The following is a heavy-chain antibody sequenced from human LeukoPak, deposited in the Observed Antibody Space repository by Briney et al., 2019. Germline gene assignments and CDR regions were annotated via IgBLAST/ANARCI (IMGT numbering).Heavy chain of an antibody. D-gene: IGHD4-23*01. CDR3: ARALTTLEDY. V-gene: IGHV1-2*02. CDR1: GYTFTSYD. Sequence: ASVKVSCKASGYTFTSYDINWVRQATGQGLEWMGWINPNSGGTNYAQKFQGRVTMTRDTSISTAYMELSRLRTDDTAVYYCARALTTLEDYWGQGTLVTVSS. J-gene: IGHJ4*02. CDR2: INPNSGGT.